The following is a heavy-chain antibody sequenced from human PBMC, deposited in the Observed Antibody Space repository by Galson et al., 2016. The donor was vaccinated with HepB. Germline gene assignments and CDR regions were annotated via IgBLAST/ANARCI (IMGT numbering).Heavy chain of an antibody. V-gene: IGHV3-11*06. J-gene: IGHJ6*02. CDR2: ISSSSLDT. D-gene: IGHD5-12*01. CDR1: GITFSRYW. Sequence: SLRLSCAASGITFSRYWMTWVRQAPGKGLEWVSSISSSSLDTKYADSVKGRFTISRDNGKNSLTLQMNSLRAEDTAVYYCAKALAGGGSDLGGVYGMDVWGQGTTVTVSS. CDR3: AKALAGGGSDLGGVYGMDV.